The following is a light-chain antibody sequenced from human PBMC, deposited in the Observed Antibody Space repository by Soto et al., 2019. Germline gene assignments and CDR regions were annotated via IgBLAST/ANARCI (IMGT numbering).Light chain of an antibody. J-gene: IGKJ1*01. Sequence: EIVLTQSPGTLSLFPGERATLSCRATQSVNSDYLAWYQQKPGQAPRLLLYIASRRATGIPDRFSGSGSGTDFTLTINTLKPEEFAVYYCQQYGTSPWTIGQGTKVAIK. CDR3: QQYGTSPWT. CDR1: QSVNSDY. CDR2: IAS. V-gene: IGKV3-20*01.